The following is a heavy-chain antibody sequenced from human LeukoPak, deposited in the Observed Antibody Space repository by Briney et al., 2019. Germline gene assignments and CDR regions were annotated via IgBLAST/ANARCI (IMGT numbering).Heavy chain of an antibody. D-gene: IGHD6-13*01. CDR3: ARMVGIAAAKAYYFDY. V-gene: IGHV3-21*01. Sequence: GGSLRVSCAASGFTFSSYSMNWVRQAPGRGLEWVSSISRSGISIYYADSVKGRFTISRDNAKNSLYLQMNNLRAEDTAVYFCARMVGIAAAKAYYFDYWGQGTVVSVSS. J-gene: IGHJ4*02. CDR2: ISRSGISI. CDR1: GFTFSSYS.